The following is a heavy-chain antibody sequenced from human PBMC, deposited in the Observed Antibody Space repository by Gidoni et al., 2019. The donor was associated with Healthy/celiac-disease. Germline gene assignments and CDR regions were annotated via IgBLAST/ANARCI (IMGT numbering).Heavy chain of an antibody. Sequence: QVQLVESGGGVVQPGRSLRLSCAASGFTFSSYGMHWVRQAPGKGLEWVAVISYDGSNKYYADSVKGRFTISRDNSKNTLYLQMNSLRAEDTAVYYCAKGRQQWLVSLYFDYWGQGTLVTVSS. D-gene: IGHD6-19*01. V-gene: IGHV3-30*18. CDR2: ISYDGSNK. CDR3: AKGRQQWLVSLYFDY. CDR1: GFTFSSYG. J-gene: IGHJ4*02.